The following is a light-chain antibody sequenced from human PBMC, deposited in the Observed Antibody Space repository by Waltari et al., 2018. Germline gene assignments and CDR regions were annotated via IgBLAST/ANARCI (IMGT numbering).Light chain of an antibody. J-gene: IGLJ3*02. CDR3: CSYAGSSTWV. CDR1: SSDVGSHNL. CDR2: EGS. V-gene: IGLV2-23*01. Sequence: HSALTQPAAVPGSPAQSITTDCTGTSSDVGSHNLVSWYQQHPGKAPKLMIYEGSKRPSGVSNRFSGSKSGNTASLTISGLQAEDEADYYCCSYAGSSTWVFGGGTKLTVL.